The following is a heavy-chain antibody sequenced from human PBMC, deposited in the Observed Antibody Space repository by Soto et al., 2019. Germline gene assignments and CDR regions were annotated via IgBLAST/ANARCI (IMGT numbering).Heavy chain of an antibody. CDR2: IYYTGNT. V-gene: IGHV4-59*12. Sequence: SETLSLTCTASGGSINTYYWNWIRQSPGKGLEWIGYIYYTGNTKYNPSLESRVTISVDNSKNTLFLHLNSLRVEDTAIYYCVKDVRQDGYWDIDYWGQGTRVTVSS. CDR3: VKDVRQDGYWDIDY. CDR1: GGSINTYY. J-gene: IGHJ4*02. D-gene: IGHD5-12*01.